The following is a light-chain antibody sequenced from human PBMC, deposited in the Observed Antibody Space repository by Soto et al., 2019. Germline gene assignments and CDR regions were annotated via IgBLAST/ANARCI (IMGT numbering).Light chain of an antibody. CDR2: AAS. V-gene: IGKV1-39*01. J-gene: IGKJ5*01. Sequence: DIQMTQSPSTLSASVGDRVTITCRASQNIDKYLNWYQQKPGKAPRLLMSAASDLQSGVPSRFSGSGSGTEFTLTIRNVQPEDLATYYCQQTYSSLQHFGQGTRLEIK. CDR1: QNIDKY. CDR3: QQTYSSLQH.